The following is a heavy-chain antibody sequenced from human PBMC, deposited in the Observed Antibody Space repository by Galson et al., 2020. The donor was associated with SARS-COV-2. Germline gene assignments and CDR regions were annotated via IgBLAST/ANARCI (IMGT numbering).Heavy chain of an antibody. J-gene: IGHJ2*01. Sequence: SETLSLTCAVYGGSFSNYYWSWIRQPPGKRLEWIGEIHHSGSANYNPSLKSRVTISVVTSKNQFSLKLTSVTAADTAVYYCARRGGTVTTQHFDLWGRGTLVTVSS. CDR2: IHHSGSA. CDR1: GGSFSNYY. V-gene: IGHV4-34*01. CDR3: ARRGGTVTTQHFDL. D-gene: IGHD4-17*01.